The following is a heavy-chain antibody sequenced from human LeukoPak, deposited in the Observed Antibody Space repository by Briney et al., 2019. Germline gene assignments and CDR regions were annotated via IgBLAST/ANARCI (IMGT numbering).Heavy chain of an antibody. CDR3: ARYSSSRGVDY. V-gene: IGHV4-59*08. CDR2: IYYSGST. Sequence: SETLSLTCTVSGVSISSYYWSRIRQPPGKGLEWIGYIYYSGSTNYNPSLKSRVTISVDTSKNQFSLKLSSVTAADTAVYYCARYSSSRGVDYWGQGTLVTVSS. CDR1: GVSISSYY. J-gene: IGHJ4*02. D-gene: IGHD6-6*01.